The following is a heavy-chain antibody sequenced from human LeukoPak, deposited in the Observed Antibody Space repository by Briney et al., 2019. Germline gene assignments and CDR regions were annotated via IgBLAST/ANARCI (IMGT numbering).Heavy chain of an antibody. CDR3: ARDPLNDSGAFDI. V-gene: IGHV4-59*01. J-gene: IGHJ3*02. CDR1: GGSITSYY. CDR2: IYYSGST. Sequence: PSETLSLTCTVSGGSITSYYWSWIRQPPGKGLEWIGFIYYSGSTNYNPSLKSRVTISVDTSKNQFSLKLNSVTAADTAIYYCARDPLNDSGAFDIWGQGTMVTVSS. D-gene: IGHD3-22*01.